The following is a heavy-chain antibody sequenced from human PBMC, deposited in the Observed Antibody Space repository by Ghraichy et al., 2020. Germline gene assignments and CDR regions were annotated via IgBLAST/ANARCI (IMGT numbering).Heavy chain of an antibody. CDR1: GGSFSGYY. J-gene: IGHJ4*02. D-gene: IGHD3-22*01. CDR2: INHSGST. V-gene: IGHV4-34*01. Sequence: SETLSLTCAVYGGSFSGYYWSWIRQPPGKGLEWIGEINHSGSTNYNPSLKSRVTISVDTSKNQFSLKLSSVTAADTAVYYCARGRRVIFVGQRRYYFDYWGQGTLVTVSS. CDR3: ARGRRVIFVGQRRYYFDY.